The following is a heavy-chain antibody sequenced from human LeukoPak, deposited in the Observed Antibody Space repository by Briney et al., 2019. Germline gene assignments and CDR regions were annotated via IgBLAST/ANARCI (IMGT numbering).Heavy chain of an antibody. CDR2: IHSSGST. Sequence: SETLSLTCTVSGDSINSLFWSWIRQPPGRGLEWIGYIHSSGSTNYNPSLKSRVTISIDTSKNQFSLKLNSVTAADTAMYYCAREVTQSRWSAYIHWFDPWGQGTLVTVSS. D-gene: IGHD3-3*01. CDR3: AREVTQSRWSAYIHWFDP. J-gene: IGHJ5*02. V-gene: IGHV4-59*11. CDR1: GDSINSLF.